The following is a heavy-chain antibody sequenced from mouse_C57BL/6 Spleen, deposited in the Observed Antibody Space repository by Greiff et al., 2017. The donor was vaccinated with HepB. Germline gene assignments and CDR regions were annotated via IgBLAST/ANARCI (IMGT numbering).Heavy chain of an antibody. D-gene: IGHD1-1*01. CDR3: TRSRAYYPFAY. V-gene: IGHV1-15*01. Sequence: QVQLKQSGAELVRPGASVTLSCKASGYTFTDYEMHWVKQTPVHGLEWIGAIDPETGGTAYNQKFKGKAILTADKSSSTAYMELRSLTSEDSADYYCTRSRAYYPFAYWGQGTLVTVSA. J-gene: IGHJ3*01. CDR1: GYTFTDYE. CDR2: IDPETGGT.